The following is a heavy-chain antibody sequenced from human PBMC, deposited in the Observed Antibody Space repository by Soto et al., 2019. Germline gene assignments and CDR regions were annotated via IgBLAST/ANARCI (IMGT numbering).Heavy chain of an antibody. Sequence: QVQLMQSGAEVKKPGASVKVSCKASGNTFTNYYIHWVRQAPGQGLEWMGTINPSGGHTTYSQNFLGRGNMTRDTATRPLYMELTSLTSADTAVYYCARGGHVVVVTAAFDYWGQGTLVTVSS. V-gene: IGHV1-46*01. CDR1: GNTFTNYY. CDR2: INPSGGHT. D-gene: IGHD2-21*02. J-gene: IGHJ4*02. CDR3: ARGGHVVVVTAAFDY.